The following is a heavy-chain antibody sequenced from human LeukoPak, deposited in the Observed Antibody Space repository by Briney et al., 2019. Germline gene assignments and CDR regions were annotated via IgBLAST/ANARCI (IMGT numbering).Heavy chain of an antibody. Sequence: SETLSLTCTVSGGSISSYYWSWIRQPPGKGLEWIGYIYYSGSTNYNPSLKSRVTISVDTSKNQFSLKLSSVTAADTAVYYCARGGSIWWYFDLWGRGTLVTVSS. J-gene: IGHJ2*01. D-gene: IGHD3-16*01. CDR3: ARGGSIWWYFDL. V-gene: IGHV4-59*01. CDR2: IYYSGST. CDR1: GGSISSYY.